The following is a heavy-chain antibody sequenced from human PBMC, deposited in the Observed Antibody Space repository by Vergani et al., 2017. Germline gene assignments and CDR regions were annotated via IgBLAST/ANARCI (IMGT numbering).Heavy chain of an antibody. CDR1: GGSISSYY. CDR3: ARGLXYCSGGSCLIPILGYYYYMDV. V-gene: IGHV4-59*01. J-gene: IGHJ6*03. D-gene: IGHD2-15*01. Sequence: QVQLQESAPGLVKPSETLSLTCTVSGGSISSYYWSWIRQPPGKGLEWIGYIYYSGSTNYNPSLKSRVTISVDTSKNQFSLKLSSVTAADTAVYYCARGLXYCSGGSCLIPILGYYYYMDVWGKGTTVTVSS. CDR2: IYYSGST.